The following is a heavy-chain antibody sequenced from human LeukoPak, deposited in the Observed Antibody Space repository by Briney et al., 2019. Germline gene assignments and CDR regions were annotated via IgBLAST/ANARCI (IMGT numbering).Heavy chain of an antibody. CDR1: GFTFSSYA. J-gene: IGHJ4*02. CDR2: ISYDGSNK. Sequence: GGSLRLSCAASGFTFSSYAMHWARQAPGKGLEWVAVISYDGSNKYYADSVKGRFTISRDNSKNTLYLQTNSLRAEDTAVYYCARDPSSGSYGAPDYFDYWGQGTLVTVSS. V-gene: IGHV3-30-3*01. CDR3: ARDPSSGSYGAPDYFDY. D-gene: IGHD1-26*01.